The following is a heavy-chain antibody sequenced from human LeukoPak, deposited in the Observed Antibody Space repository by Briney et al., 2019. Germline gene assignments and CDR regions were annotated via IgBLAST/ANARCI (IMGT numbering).Heavy chain of an antibody. CDR3: ARAASIAARYYYYYGMDV. CDR2: INPNSGGT. V-gene: IGHV1-2*02. Sequence: GASVKVSCKASGYTFTGYCMHWVRQAPGQGLEWMGWINPNSGGTNYAQKFQGRVTMTRDTSISTAYMELSRLRSDDTAVYYCARAASIAARYYYYYGMDVWGQGTTVTVSS. D-gene: IGHD6-6*01. CDR1: GYTFTGYC. J-gene: IGHJ6*02.